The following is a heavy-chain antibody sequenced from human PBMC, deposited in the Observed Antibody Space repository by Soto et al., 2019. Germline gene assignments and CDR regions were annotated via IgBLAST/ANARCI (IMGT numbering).Heavy chain of an antibody. CDR1: GGSISSNKW. D-gene: IGHD2-2*01. CDR2: IYHSGST. Sequence: QVQLQESGPGLVKPSETLSLTCAVYGGSISSNKWWSWVRQPPGKGLEWIGEIYHSGSTNYNPSLKSRVTISLDKSKNQFSLKLTSMTAADSVVYYCARDDHIVVVPTSLGAMDLWGQGTTVTVSS. CDR3: ARDDHIVVVPTSLGAMDL. V-gene: IGHV4-4*02. J-gene: IGHJ6*02.